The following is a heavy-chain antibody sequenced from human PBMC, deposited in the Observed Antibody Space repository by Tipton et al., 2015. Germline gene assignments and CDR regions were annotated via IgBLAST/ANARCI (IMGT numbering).Heavy chain of an antibody. V-gene: IGHV4-4*02. Sequence: TLSLTCDVSGDSVSSNIRCTWVRQPPGKGLEWIGEIYHSGSTNYNPSLKSRVTISVDKSKNQFSLKLNSVTAADTAVYYCAHYDYYYYAMDVWGQGTTVTVSS. CDR3: AHYDYYYYAMDV. CDR1: GDSVSSNIR. J-gene: IGHJ6*02. CDR2: IYHSGST. D-gene: IGHD4-17*01.